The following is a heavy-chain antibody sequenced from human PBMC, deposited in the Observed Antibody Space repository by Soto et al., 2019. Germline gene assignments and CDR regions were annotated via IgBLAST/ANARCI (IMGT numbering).Heavy chain of an antibody. Sequence: HVQLQQWGAGLLKPSETLSLTCAVYGGSFSGYYWTWIRQPPGTGLEWIGEINHSGSTNYNPSLNXXVTISVDTSKNQFSLQLTSVTAADTAVYYCARDKITGLFDYWGQGTLVTVSS. CDR2: INHSGST. V-gene: IGHV4-34*01. CDR3: ARDKITGLFDY. D-gene: IGHD2-8*02. CDR1: GGSFSGYY. J-gene: IGHJ4*02.